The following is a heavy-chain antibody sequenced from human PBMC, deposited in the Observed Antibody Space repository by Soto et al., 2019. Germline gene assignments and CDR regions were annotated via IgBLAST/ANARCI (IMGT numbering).Heavy chain of an antibody. CDR1: GIAFSNYA. CDR3: AKSGGGGYDSDNDHSGGLLTGHS. D-gene: IGHD3-22*01. CDR2: ISTSGGRP. J-gene: IGHJ4*02. V-gene: IGHV3-23*01. Sequence: SLRLSCTASGIAFSNYAMSWVRQAPRKGLEWVSTISTSGGRPYYADSVKGRFTISRDNSKNTLYLQMNSLRAEDTAVYYCAKSGGGGYDSDNDHSGGLLTGHSWGRGTLVTVSS.